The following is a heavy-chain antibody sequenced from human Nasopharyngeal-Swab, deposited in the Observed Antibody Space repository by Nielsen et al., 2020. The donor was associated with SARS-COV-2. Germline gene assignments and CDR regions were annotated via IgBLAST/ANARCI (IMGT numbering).Heavy chain of an antibody. CDR2: ISYDGSNK. V-gene: IGHV3-30*04. D-gene: IGHD6-6*01. J-gene: IGHJ6*03. Sequence: GESLKISCAASGVTFSSYAMHWVRQAPGKGLEWVAVISYDGSNKYYADSVKGRFTISRDNSKNTLYLQMNSLRAEDTAVYYCASSSDYYYYYYMDVWGKGTTVTVSS. CDR3: ASSSDYYYYYYMDV. CDR1: GVTFSSYA.